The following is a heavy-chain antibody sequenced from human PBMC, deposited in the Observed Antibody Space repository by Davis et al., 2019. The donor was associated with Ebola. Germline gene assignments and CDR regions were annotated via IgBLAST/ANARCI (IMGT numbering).Heavy chain of an antibody. D-gene: IGHD3-3*01. CDR2: IDWDDDK. V-gene: IGHV2-70*10. J-gene: IGHJ4*02. Sequence: SGPTLVKPTQTLTLTCTFSGFSLGSPGMCVSWIRQPPGKALEWIARIDWDDDKYYSTSLNSRLTISKDTSKNQVVLTVTNMDPVDTATYYCARCSEYDFWSGFDYWGQGKLVTVSS. CDR1: GFSLGSPGMC. CDR3: ARCSEYDFWSGFDY.